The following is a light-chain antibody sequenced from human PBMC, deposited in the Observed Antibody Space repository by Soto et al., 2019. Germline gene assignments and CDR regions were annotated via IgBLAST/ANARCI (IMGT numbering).Light chain of an antibody. CDR1: SSDVGTYNY. CDR3: SSYTSTTTLV. J-gene: IGLJ2*01. CDR2: EVT. Sequence: QSALTQPTSVSGSPGQSITISCTGTSSDVGTYNYVSWYQQHPGKSPKLMIYEVTNRPSGVSNRFSGSKSGNTASLTISGFQTEDEAPYYCSSYTSTTTLVFGGGTQLTVL. V-gene: IGLV2-14*01.